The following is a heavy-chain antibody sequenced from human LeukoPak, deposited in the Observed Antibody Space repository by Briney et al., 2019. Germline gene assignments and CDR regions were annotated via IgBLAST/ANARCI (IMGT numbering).Heavy chain of an antibody. D-gene: IGHD3-3*01. Sequence: PSETLSLTCTVSGGSISSYYWSWIRQPPGKGLEWIGYIYYSGSTNYNPSLKSRVTISVDTSKNQFSLKLSSVTAADTAVYYCARVSLLGDFWSGYYIGDWFDPWGQGTLVTVSS. CDR2: IYYSGST. CDR3: ARVSLLGDFWSGYYIGDWFDP. CDR1: GGSISSYY. V-gene: IGHV4-59*01. J-gene: IGHJ5*02.